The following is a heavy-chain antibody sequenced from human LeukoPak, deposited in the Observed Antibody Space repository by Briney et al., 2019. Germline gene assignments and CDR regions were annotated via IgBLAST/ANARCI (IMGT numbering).Heavy chain of an antibody. CDR1: GYTFISHD. CDR3: ARASLGVFGVVLNWFDP. D-gene: IGHD3-3*01. J-gene: IGHJ5*02. Sequence: ASVTVSCKASGYTFISHDINWVRQAPGQGLEWMGWISAYNGNTNYAQKLQGRVTMTTDTSTSTAYMELRNLRSDDTAVYYCARASLGVFGVVLNWFDPWGQGTLVTVSS. CDR2: ISAYNGNT. V-gene: IGHV1-18*01.